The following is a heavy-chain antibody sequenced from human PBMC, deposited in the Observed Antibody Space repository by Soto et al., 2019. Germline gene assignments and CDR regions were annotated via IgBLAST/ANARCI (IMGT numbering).Heavy chain of an antibody. D-gene: IGHD3-3*01. Sequence: ASVKVACKASGYTFTGYYMHWVRQAPGQGLEWIGWINPNSGGTNYAQKFQGRVTMTRDTSISTAYMELSRLRSDDTAVYYCARPLFGVVPHLYGMEVWGQGTTVTVSS. V-gene: IGHV1-2*02. J-gene: IGHJ6*01. CDR1: GYTFTGYY. CDR2: INPNSGGT. CDR3: ARPLFGVVPHLYGMEV.